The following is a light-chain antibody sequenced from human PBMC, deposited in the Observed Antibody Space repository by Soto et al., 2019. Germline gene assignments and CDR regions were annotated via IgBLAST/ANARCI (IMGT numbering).Light chain of an antibody. V-gene: IGLV2-14*01. CDR1: SSDIGGYNY. Sequence: QSVLTQPASVSGSPGQSITISCTGTSSDIGGYNYVSWYQHHPGRAPKLLIYDVSNRPSGISDRFSGSKSANTASLTISGRQAEDEADYYCTSYTSSTTPYVFGTGTKVTVL. CDR2: DVS. CDR3: TSYTSSTTPYV. J-gene: IGLJ1*01.